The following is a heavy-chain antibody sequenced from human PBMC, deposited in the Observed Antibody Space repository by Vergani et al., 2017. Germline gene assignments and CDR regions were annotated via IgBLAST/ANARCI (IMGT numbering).Heavy chain of an antibody. CDR2: IWYDGSNK. Sequence: QVQLVESGGGVVQPGRSLRLSCAASGFTFSSYGMHWVRQAPGKGLEWVAVIWYDGSNKYYADSVKGRFTISRDNSKNTLYLQMNSLKTEDTAVYYCTRGREGSSWPPWGQGTLVTVSS. J-gene: IGHJ5*02. CDR1: GFTFSSYG. CDR3: TRGREGSSWPP. V-gene: IGHV3-33*01. D-gene: IGHD6-13*01.